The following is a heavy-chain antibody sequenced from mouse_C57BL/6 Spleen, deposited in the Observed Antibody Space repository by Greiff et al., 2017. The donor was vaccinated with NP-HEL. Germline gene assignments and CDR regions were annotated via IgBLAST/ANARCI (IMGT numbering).Heavy chain of an antibody. Sequence: QVQLQQSGAELVRPGASVTLSCKASGYTFTDYEMHWVKQTPVHGLEWIGAIDPETGGTASNQKFKGKAILTADKSSSTAYMELRSLTSEDSAVYYCTRSYSNLVYFDYWGQGTTLTVSS. CDR1: GYTFTDYE. D-gene: IGHD2-5*01. V-gene: IGHV1-15*01. CDR2: IDPETGGT. CDR3: TRSYSNLVYFDY. J-gene: IGHJ2*01.